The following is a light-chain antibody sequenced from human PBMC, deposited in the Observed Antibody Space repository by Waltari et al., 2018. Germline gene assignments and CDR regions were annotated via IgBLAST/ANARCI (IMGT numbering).Light chain of an antibody. CDR2: DVN. Sequence: QSALTQPASVSASPGQSITISCTGTSSDVGGYAYVSWYPQHPGKAPQLLIYDVNKRPSGVSHRFSASKSGNTASLTIFGLQAEDEADYYCISYTSTTTYVVVGGGTKLTVL. CDR1: SSDVGGYAY. J-gene: IGLJ2*01. CDR3: ISYTSTTTYVV. V-gene: IGLV2-14*03.